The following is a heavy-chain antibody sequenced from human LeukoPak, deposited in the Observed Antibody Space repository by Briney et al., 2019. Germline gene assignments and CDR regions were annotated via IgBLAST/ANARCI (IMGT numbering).Heavy chain of an antibody. Sequence: ASVEVSFKASGYTFTGYYLHWVRQAPGQGLEWMGWINPNSGGTNYAQKFQGRVTMTRDTSINTAYMELSRLRFEDTAVYYCASYSGSHNYWGQGTLVTVAS. CDR2: INPNSGGT. J-gene: IGHJ4*02. CDR1: GYTFTGYY. V-gene: IGHV1-2*02. CDR3: ASYSGSHNY. D-gene: IGHD1-26*01.